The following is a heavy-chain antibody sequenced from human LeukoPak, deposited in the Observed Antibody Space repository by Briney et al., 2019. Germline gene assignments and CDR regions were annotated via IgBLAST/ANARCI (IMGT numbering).Heavy chain of an antibody. CDR2: IKQDGSQK. D-gene: IGHD4-17*01. V-gene: IGHV3-7*05. CDR1: GFTFSSYW. CDR3: ARDPTVTNFHDAFDI. J-gene: IGHJ3*02. Sequence: GSLRLSCAASGFTFSSYWMSWVRQAPGKGLEWAATIKQDGSQKEYVDSVKGRFTISRDNAKNSLYLQMNSLRAEDTAVYYCARDPTVTNFHDAFDIWGQGTMVTVSS.